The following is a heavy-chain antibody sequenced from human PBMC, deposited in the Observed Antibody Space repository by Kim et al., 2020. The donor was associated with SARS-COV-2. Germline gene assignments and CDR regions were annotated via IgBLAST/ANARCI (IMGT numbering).Heavy chain of an antibody. V-gene: IGHV4-59*01. J-gene: IGHJ3*02. CDR1: GGSISSYY. Sequence: SETLSLTCTVSGGSISSYYWSWIRQPPGKGLEWLGYIYYSGSTSYNPSLKSRVTISLDTSGNQFSLKLSSVTAADTAVYYCAREGYYDSSGYYHHDAFDIWGHGQWSPSLQ. D-gene: IGHD3-22*01. CDR3: AREGYYDSSGYYHHDAFDI. CDR2: IYYSGST.